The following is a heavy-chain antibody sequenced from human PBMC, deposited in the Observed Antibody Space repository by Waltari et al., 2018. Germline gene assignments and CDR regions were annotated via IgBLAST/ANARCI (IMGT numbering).Heavy chain of an antibody. Sequence: QGQLVQSGAEVKRPGASVKVSCRASGYTFPDYFIHWVRQAPGHGLEWGGWMSYNSGGTKDADTFQGRVIMTRDTSIATVYMELTALTSDDTAIYYCARDLNTRGVIDPWGQGSLVTVSS. J-gene: IGHJ5*02. CDR3: ARDLNTRGVIDP. CDR1: GYTFPDYF. CDR2: MSYNSGGT. D-gene: IGHD1-1*01. V-gene: IGHV1-2*02.